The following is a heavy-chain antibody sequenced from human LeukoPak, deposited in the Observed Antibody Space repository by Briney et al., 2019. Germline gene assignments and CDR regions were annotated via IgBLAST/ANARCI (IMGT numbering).Heavy chain of an antibody. CDR1: GGSISSGDYY. Sequence: PSETLSLTCTVSGGSISSGDYYWSWIRQPPGKGLEWIGYIYYSGSTYYNPSLKSRVTISVDTSKNQFSLKLSSVTAADTAAYYCAREPLVVVPAAAVYYYGMDVWGKGTTVTVSS. CDR3: AREPLVVVPAAAVYYYGMDV. J-gene: IGHJ6*04. D-gene: IGHD2-2*01. CDR2: IYYSGST. V-gene: IGHV4-30-4*01.